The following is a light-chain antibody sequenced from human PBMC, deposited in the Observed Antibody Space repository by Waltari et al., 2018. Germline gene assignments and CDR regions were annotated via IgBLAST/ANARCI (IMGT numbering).Light chain of an antibody. J-gene: IGKJ5*01. V-gene: IGKV3-11*01. CDR2: DVS. CDR1: QSVRNL. CDR3: QQRSSWPLT. Sequence: IVLTQSPATLSLSPGERATLYCRASQSVRNLLAWYQQKPGQSPRLLIYDVSKRATGIPARFSGSGSGADFTLTISSLEPEDFAVYYCQQRSSWPLTFGQGTRL.